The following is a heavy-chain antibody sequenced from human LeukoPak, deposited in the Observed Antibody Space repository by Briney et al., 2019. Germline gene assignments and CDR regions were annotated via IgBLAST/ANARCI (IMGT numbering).Heavy chain of an antibody. V-gene: IGHV1-69*13. CDR1: GGTFSSYA. Sequence: SVKVSCKASGGTFSSYAISWVRQAPGQGLEWMGGIIPIFGTANYAQKFQGRVTITADESTSTAYMELSSLRSEDTAVYYCATLTGPHSSSWGNNWFDPWGQGTLVTVSS. CDR2: IIPIFGTA. CDR3: ATLTGPHSSSWGNNWFDP. D-gene: IGHD6-13*01. J-gene: IGHJ5*02.